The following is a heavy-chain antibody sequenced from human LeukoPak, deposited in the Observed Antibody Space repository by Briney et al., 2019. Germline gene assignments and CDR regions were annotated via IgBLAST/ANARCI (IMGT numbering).Heavy chain of an antibody. CDR3: ARHSDIFSGYDSWFDP. CDR1: GYTFTGYY. CDR2: INPNSGGT. Sequence: ASVKVSCKASGYTFTGYYMHWVRQAPEQGLEWMGWINPNSGGTNYAQKFQGRVTMTRDTSISTAYMELSRLRSEDTAVYYCARHSDIFSGYDSWFDPWGQGTLVTVSS. D-gene: IGHD5-12*01. J-gene: IGHJ5*02. V-gene: IGHV1-2*02.